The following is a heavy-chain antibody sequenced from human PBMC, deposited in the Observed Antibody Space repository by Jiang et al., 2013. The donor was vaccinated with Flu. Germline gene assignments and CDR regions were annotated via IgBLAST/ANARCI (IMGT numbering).Heavy chain of an antibody. D-gene: IGHD6-19*01. J-gene: IGHJ4*02. CDR3: TRSSGWIPDY. V-gene: IGHV3-7*03. Sequence: EKNYVDSVKGRFTISRDNAMNSLYLQMNGLRAEDTGVYYCTRSSGWIPDYWGQGTLVTVSS. CDR2: EK.